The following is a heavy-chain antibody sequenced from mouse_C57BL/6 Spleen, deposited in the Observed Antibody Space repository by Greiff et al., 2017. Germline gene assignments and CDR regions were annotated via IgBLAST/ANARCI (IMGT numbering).Heavy chain of an antibody. CDR2: ISNLAYSI. V-gene: IGHV5-15*01. CDR3: ARHGYDYAAWFAY. Sequence: EVQLVESGGGLVQPGGSLKLSCAASGFTFSDYGMAWVRQAPRKGPEWVAFISNLAYSIYYADTVTGRFTISRENAKNTLYLEMSSLRSEDTAMYYCARHGYDYAAWFAYWGQGTLVTVSA. CDR1: GFTFSDYG. D-gene: IGHD2-4*01. J-gene: IGHJ3*01.